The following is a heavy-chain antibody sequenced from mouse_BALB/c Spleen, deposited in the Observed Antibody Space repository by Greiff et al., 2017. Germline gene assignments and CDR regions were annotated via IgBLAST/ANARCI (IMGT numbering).Heavy chain of an antibody. CDR3: ARKYGTAMDY. J-gene: IGHJ4*01. Sequence: EVQLQESGAELVKPGASVKLSCTASGFNIKDTYMHWVKQRPEQGLEWIGRIDPANGNTKYDPKFQGKATITADTSSNTAYLQLSSLTSEDTAVYYCARKYGTAMDYWGQGTSVTVSS. V-gene: IGHV14-3*02. CDR1: GFNIKDTY. CDR2: IDPANGNT. D-gene: IGHD2-10*02.